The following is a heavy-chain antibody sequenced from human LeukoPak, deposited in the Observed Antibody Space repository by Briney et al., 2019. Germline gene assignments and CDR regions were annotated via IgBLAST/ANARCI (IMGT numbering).Heavy chain of an antibody. CDR2: IYSGGST. V-gene: IGHV3-66*01. CDR1: GFTVSRNY. J-gene: IGHJ3*02. Sequence: GGSLRLSCAASGFTVSRNYMTWVRQAPGKGLEWVSVIYSGGSTYYADSVKGIFPISRDYFKNTLYLQSNRLRAEDTAVYYCARDGGYGDYDLDAFDIWGQGTMVTVSS. CDR3: ARDGGYGDYDLDAFDI. D-gene: IGHD4-17*01.